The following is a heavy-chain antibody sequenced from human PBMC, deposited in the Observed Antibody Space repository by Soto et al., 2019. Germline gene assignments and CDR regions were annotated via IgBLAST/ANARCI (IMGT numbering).Heavy chain of an antibody. Sequence: SETLSLTCAVYGGSFSGYYWSWIRQPPGNGLEWIGEINHSGSTNYNPSLKSRVTISVDTSKNQFSLQLSSVTAADTAVYFCARYPRLDCWGQGTLVTVSS. J-gene: IGHJ4*02. V-gene: IGHV4-34*01. CDR3: ARYPRLDC. CDR1: GGSFSGYY. CDR2: INHSGST.